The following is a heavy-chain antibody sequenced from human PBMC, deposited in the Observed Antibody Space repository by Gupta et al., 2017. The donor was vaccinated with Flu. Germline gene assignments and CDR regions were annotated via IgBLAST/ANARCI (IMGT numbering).Heavy chain of an antibody. D-gene: IGHD4-17*01. CDR2: INRDGSVI. CDR1: GFTLSDYW. V-gene: IGHV3-7*01. Sequence: EVQWVESGGGLVQPGGSLRLSCGASGFTLSDYWMGWVRQAPGKGPELVANINRDGSVINYMDFVRGRFTISRDNAKNAVYFQMNSLRVDDTDVYYCARDVGSGDYDSWGQGTLVTVSS. J-gene: IGHJ5*01. CDR3: ARDVGSGDYDS.